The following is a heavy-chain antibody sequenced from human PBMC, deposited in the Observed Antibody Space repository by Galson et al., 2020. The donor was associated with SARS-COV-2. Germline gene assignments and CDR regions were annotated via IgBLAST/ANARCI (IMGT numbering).Heavy chain of an antibody. CDR3: VATATNYDYVGGFFDY. Sequence: SQTLSLTCTVSGGSISSYYWSWIRQPPGKGLEWIGYIYYSGSTNYNPSLKSRVTISVDTSKNQFSLKLSSVTAADTAVYYCVATATNYDYVGGFFDYWGQGTLVTVSS. CDR1: GGSISSYY. J-gene: IGHJ4*02. V-gene: IGHV4-59*01. D-gene: IGHD3-16*01. CDR2: IYYSGST.